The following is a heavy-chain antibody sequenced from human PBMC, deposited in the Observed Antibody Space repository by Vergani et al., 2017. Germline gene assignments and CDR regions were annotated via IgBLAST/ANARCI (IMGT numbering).Heavy chain of an antibody. J-gene: IGHJ3*02. V-gene: IGHV3-48*04. Sequence: EVQLVESGGGLVQPGGSLRLSCEASGFTFSSYSMNWVRQAPGKGLEWVSYISSSGSTIYYADSVKGRFTSSGDNAKNSLYLQMNSLRAEDTAVYYCARDMDSSSWYWGDAFDIWGQGTMVTVSS. CDR1: GFTFSSYS. D-gene: IGHD6-13*01. CDR3: ARDMDSSSWYWGDAFDI. CDR2: ISSSGSTI.